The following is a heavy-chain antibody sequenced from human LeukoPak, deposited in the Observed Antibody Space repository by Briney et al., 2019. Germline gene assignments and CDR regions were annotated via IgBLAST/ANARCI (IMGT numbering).Heavy chain of an antibody. Sequence: PSETLSLTCTVSGGSISSYYWSWIRQPPGKGLEWIGYIYYSGSTNYNPSLKSRVTISVDTSKNQFSLNLNSVTAADTAVYYCARGGDRSFDYWGQGTMVTVSS. J-gene: IGHJ4*02. CDR2: IYYSGST. V-gene: IGHV4-59*12. CDR1: GGSISSYY. D-gene: IGHD3-10*01. CDR3: ARGGDRSFDY.